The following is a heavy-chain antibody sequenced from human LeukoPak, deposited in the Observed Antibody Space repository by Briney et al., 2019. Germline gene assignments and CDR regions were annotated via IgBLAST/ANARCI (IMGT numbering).Heavy chain of an antibody. CDR1: GFTFSSYW. J-gene: IGHJ5*02. Sequence: PGGSLRLSCAASGFTFSSYWMHRVRQAPGKGLVWVSRINSDESSTNYADSVKGRFTISRDNAKNTLYLQMNSLRAEDTAVYYCASANYCSGGSCYSDWFDPWGQGTLVTVSS. CDR2: INSDESST. V-gene: IGHV3-74*01. CDR3: ASANYCSGGSCYSDWFDP. D-gene: IGHD2-15*01.